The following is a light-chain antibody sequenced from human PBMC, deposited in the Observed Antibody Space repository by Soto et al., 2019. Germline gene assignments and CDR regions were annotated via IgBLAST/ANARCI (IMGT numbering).Light chain of an antibody. CDR1: QSLSRN. Sequence: EILMTQSPATLSVSPGERATLSCRASQSLSRNLAWYQQKPGQAPRLLIYGASTRASGIPARFSGVGSGTEFTLTICSLQSEDFALYYCQHYNDWPPAFTFGPGTKVDL. J-gene: IGKJ3*01. CDR2: GAS. CDR3: QHYNDWPPAFT. V-gene: IGKV3-15*01.